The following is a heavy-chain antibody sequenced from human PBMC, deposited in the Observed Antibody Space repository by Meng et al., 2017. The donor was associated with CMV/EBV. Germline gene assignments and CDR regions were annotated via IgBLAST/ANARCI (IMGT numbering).Heavy chain of an antibody. V-gene: IGHV3-23*03. CDR2: IYSGGSST. D-gene: IGHD6-19*01. Sequence: SGFTFSSYAMSWVRQAPGKGLEWVSVIYSGGSSTYYADSVKGRFTISRDNSKNTLYLQMNSLRAEDTAVYYCAKAGEIGAVAGHFDYWGQGTLVTVSS. CDR1: GFTFSSYA. CDR3: AKAGEIGAVAGHFDY. J-gene: IGHJ4*02.